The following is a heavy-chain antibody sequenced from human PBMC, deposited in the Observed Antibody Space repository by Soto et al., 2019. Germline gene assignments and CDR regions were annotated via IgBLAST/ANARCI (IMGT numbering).Heavy chain of an antibody. J-gene: IGHJ6*03. CDR3: VRGASGRYYMDV. D-gene: IGHD3-10*01. CDR2: INTDASRT. Sequence: EVQLVESGGGLVQPGGSLRLSCAASGFTFSSYWIHWVRQGPGKGLVWVSRINTDASRTNYAGSVKGRFTISRDNAKNTVYLQVNSLRDEDTALYFCVRGASGRYYMDVWGKGTTVTVSS. CDR1: GFTFSSYW. V-gene: IGHV3-74*01.